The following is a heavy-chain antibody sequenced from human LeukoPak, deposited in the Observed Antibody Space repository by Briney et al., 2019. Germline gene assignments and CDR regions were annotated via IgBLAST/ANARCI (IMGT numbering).Heavy chain of an antibody. V-gene: IGHV3-7*01. CDR1: GFSFSNYW. CDR3: AREGPRGNSQFDY. D-gene: IGHD2/OR15-2a*01. Sequence: GGSLRLSCAASGFSFSNYWMGWVRQAPGKGLACVANIKTDGSETYYVDSVKGRFTISRDNSKNTLYLQMNSLRAEDTAIYYCAREGPRGNSQFDYWGQGTLVTVSS. CDR2: IKTDGSET. J-gene: IGHJ4*02.